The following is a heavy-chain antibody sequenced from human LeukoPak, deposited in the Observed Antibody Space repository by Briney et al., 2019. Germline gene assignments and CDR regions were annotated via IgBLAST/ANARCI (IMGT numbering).Heavy chain of an antibody. D-gene: IGHD3-10*01. CDR3: ARGYYGSGSYYADFDY. J-gene: IGHJ4*02. Sequence: SETLSLTCTVSGGSISSYYWSWIRQPAGKGLEWIGRIYTSGSTYYNPSLKSRVTMSVDTSKNQFSLKLSSVTAADTAVYYCARGYYGSGSYYADFDYWGQGTLVTVSS. V-gene: IGHV4-4*07. CDR1: GGSISSYY. CDR2: IYTSGST.